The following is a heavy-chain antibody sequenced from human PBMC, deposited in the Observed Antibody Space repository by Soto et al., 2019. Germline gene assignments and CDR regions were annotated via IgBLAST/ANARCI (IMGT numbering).Heavy chain of an antibody. CDR3: ARLAGSPSNLFHFDY. D-gene: IGHD3-10*01. V-gene: IGHV1-3*01. CDR2: INAGNGNT. CDR1: GYTFTSYA. J-gene: IGHJ4*02. Sequence: ASVKVSCKASGYTFTSYAMHWVRQAPGQRLEWMGWINAGNGNTKYSQKFQGRVTITRDTSASTAYMELSSLRSEDTAVYYCARLAGSPSNLFHFDYWGQGTLVTVSS.